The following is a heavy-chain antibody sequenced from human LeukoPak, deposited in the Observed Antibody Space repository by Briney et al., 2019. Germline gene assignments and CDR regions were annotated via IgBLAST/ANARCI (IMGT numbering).Heavy chain of an antibody. CDR2: IIPIFGIA. Sequence: SVKVSCKASGGTFSSYAISWVRQAPGQGLEWMGRIIPIFGIANHAQKFQGRVTITADKSTSTAYMELSSLRSEDTAVYYCARDRGHAYDSSGYFDYWGQGTLVTVSS. CDR3: ARDRGHAYDSSGYFDY. V-gene: IGHV1-69*04. CDR1: GGTFSSYA. D-gene: IGHD3-22*01. J-gene: IGHJ4*02.